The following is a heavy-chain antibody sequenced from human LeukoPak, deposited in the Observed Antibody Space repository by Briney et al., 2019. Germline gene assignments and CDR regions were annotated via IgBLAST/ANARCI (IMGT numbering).Heavy chain of an antibody. Sequence: PSQTLSLTCTVSGGSISSGDYYWSWIRQPPGKGLEWIGYIYYSGSTYYNPSLKSRVTISVDTSKNQFSLKLSSVTAADTAVYYCARARITGTTPFDYWGQGTLVTVSS. J-gene: IGHJ4*02. CDR3: ARARITGTTPFDY. CDR2: IYYSGST. V-gene: IGHV4-30-4*01. CDR1: GGSISSGDYY. D-gene: IGHD1-7*01.